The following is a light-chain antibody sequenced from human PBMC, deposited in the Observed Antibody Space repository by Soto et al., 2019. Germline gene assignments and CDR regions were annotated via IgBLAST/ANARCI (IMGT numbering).Light chain of an antibody. V-gene: IGKV3-20*01. CDR1: QSVRSNY. J-gene: IGKJ4*01. CDR2: GAS. Sequence: EIVLTQSPGTLSLSPGDRATLSCRASQSVRSNYLAWYQQKPGQAPRLLLYGASSRATGIPDRFSGSGSGTDFTLTISRLEPEDFALYYCQQYGTSPPLTFGGETKVEIK. CDR3: QQYGTSPPLT.